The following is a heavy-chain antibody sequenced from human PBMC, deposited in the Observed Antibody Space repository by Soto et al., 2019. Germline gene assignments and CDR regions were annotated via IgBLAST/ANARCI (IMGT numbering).Heavy chain of an antibody. D-gene: IGHD6-19*01. CDR1: GFSIRSSG. CDR2: MWYDASNR. J-gene: IGHJ3*02. V-gene: IGHV3-33*01. CDR3: ARDRGAGWYGGFYT. Sequence: QVQLVESGGGVVQPGRSLRLSCAASGFSIRSSGLHWVRQAPGKGLEWLAGMWYDASNRFYADAVKGRFTVSRDISNNTLYLQMNSLRAEDTAVYYGARDRGAGWYGGFYTWGQGTLVTVPP.